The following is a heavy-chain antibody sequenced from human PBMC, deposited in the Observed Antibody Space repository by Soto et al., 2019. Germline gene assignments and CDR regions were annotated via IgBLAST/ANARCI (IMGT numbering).Heavy chain of an antibody. CDR3: AASGTTLNWFDP. CDR1: GFTFTSSA. J-gene: IGHJ5*02. CDR2: IVVGSGNT. Sequence: GASVKVSCKASGFTFTSSAMQWVRQARGQRLEWIGWIVVGSGNTNYAQKFQERVTITRDMSTSTAYMELSSLRSEDTAVYYCAASGTTLNWFDPWGQGTLVTVS. D-gene: IGHD1-1*01. V-gene: IGHV1-58*02.